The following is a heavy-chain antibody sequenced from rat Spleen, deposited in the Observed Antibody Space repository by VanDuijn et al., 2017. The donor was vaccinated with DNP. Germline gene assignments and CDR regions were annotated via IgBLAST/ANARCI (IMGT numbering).Heavy chain of an antibody. CDR1: GFTFSDCY. V-gene: IGHV5-20*01. CDR3: TNPPTGSNWFAY. CDR2: ISYDGGST. D-gene: IGHD3-4*01. J-gene: IGHJ3*01. Sequence: EVQLVESGGGLVQPGRPLKLSCAASGFTFSDCYMAWVRQAPAKGLEWVASISYDGGSTYYRDSVKGRFTISRDNAKSSLYLQMDSLRSEDTATYYCTNPPTGSNWFAYWGQGTLVTVSS.